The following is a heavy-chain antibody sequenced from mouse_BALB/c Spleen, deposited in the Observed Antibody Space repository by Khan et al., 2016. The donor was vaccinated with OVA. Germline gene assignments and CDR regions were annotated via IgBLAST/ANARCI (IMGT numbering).Heavy chain of an antibody. V-gene: IGHV2-9*02. CDR2: IWTGGST. CDR1: GFSLTNYG. D-gene: IGHD2-1*01. CDR3: ARYYGNYGWYFDV. Sequence: VQLVESGPGLVAPSQSLSITCTVSGFSLTNYGVHWVRQPPGKGLEWLGVIWTGGSTNYNSALMSRLSISNDNSKSQAFLKMNSLQTEDTAMYYCARYYGNYGWYFDVWGAGTTVTVSS. J-gene: IGHJ1*01.